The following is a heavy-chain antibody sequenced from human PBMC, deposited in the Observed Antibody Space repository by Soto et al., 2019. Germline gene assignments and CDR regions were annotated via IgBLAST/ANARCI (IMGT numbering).Heavy chain of an antibody. CDR3: ARGASGNYYQDS. D-gene: IGHD3-10*01. CDR2: INSDGRST. J-gene: IGHJ4*02. Sequence: GSLRLSCAASGFTFSSYWMHWVRQAPGKGLVWVSRINSDGRSTNYADSVKGRFTISRDNDKDTLYLQMNSLRGDDTAVYYCARGASGNYYQDSWSKGTLVTVSS. V-gene: IGHV3-74*01. CDR1: GFTFSSYW.